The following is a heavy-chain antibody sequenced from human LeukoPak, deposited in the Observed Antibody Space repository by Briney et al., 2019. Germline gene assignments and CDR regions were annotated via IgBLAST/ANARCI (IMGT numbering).Heavy chain of an antibody. CDR2: MNPNSGNT. CDR1: GYTFTSYD. D-gene: IGHD3-22*01. CDR3: ARGRGYYDSSGHDAFDI. Sequence: ASVKVSCKASGYTFTSYDINWVRQAPGQGLEWMGWMNPNSGNTGYAQKFQGRVTMTRNTSISTAYMELSSLRSEDTAVYYCARGRGYYDSSGHDAFDIWGQGTMVTVSS. J-gene: IGHJ3*02. V-gene: IGHV1-8*01.